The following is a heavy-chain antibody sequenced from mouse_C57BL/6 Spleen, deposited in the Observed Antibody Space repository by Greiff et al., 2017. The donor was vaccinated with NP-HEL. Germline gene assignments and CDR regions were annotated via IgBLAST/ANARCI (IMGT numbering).Heavy chain of an antibody. J-gene: IGHJ2*01. CDR1: GFTFSSYA. CDR3: ARGGRQLDY. V-gene: IGHV5-4*03. CDR2: ISDGGSYT. D-gene: IGHD3-2*01. Sequence: EVKVVESGGGLVKPGGSLKLSCAASGFTFSSYAMSWVRQTPEKRLEWVATISDGGSYTYYPDNVKGRFTISRDNAKNNLYLQMSHLKSEDTAMYYCARGGRQLDYWGQGTTLTVSS.